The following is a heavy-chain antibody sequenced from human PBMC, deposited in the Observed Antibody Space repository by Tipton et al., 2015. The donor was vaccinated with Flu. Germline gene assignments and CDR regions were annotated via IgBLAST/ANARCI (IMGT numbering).Heavy chain of an antibody. CDR1: GFTFSDYW. CDR2: INQDGSVK. Sequence: SLRLSCAASGFTFSDYWMTWVRQAPGKGLEWVANINQDGSVKYFVDSVKGRSTISRDNAKNLVYLQMDSLRAEDTAVYYCASQIGGGDCYWGQGTLVTVSS. J-gene: IGHJ4*02. V-gene: IGHV3-7*03. CDR3: ASQIGGGDCY. D-gene: IGHD2-21*01.